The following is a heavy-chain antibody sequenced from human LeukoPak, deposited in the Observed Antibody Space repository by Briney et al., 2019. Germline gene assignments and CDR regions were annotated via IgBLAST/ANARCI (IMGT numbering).Heavy chain of an antibody. J-gene: IGHJ4*02. CDR1: GFTLSSFN. D-gene: IGHD3-22*01. CDR2: ISGDGGST. CDR3: AKYDSSGYYYFDY. V-gene: IGHV3-43*02. Sequence: GGSLRLSCATSGFTLSSFNMNWVRQAPGKGLEWVSLISGDGGSTYYADSVKGRFTISRDNSKNSLYLQMNSLRTEDTALYYCAKYDSSGYYYFDYWGQGTLVTVSS.